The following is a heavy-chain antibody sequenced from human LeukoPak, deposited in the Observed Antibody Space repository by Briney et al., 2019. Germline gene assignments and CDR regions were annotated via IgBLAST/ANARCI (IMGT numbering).Heavy chain of an antibody. V-gene: IGHV3-48*04. Sequence: GGSLRLSCVASGFTFSSSSINWVRQAPGKGPEWVSYISISTSTIYYADSVKGRFTISRDNAKNSLYLEMNSLRAEDTAVYYCTAPGRGRGGYDFEYWGQGTLVTVSS. J-gene: IGHJ4*02. CDR3: TAPGRGRGGYDFEY. CDR1: GFTFSSSS. CDR2: ISISTSTI. D-gene: IGHD6-19*01.